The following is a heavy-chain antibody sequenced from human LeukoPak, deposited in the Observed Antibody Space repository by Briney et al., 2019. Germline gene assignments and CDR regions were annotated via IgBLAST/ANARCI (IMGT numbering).Heavy chain of an antibody. J-gene: IGHJ4*02. V-gene: IGHV4-59*01. CDR3: ARDRRWAFDY. D-gene: IGHD4-23*01. Sequence: PSETLSLTCTVSGGSISSDYWSWIRQPPGKGLEWIGYIYYSGSTNYNPSLKSRVTISVDTSKNQFSLKLSSVTAADTAVYYCARDRRWAFDYWGQGTLVTVSS. CDR1: GGSISSDY. CDR2: IYYSGST.